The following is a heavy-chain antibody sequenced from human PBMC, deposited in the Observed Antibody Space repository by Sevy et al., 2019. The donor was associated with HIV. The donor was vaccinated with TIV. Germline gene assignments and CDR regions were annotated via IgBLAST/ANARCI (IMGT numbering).Heavy chain of an antibody. D-gene: IGHD3-16*02. V-gene: IGHV4-59*12. CDR1: GGSISSYY. Sequence: SETLSLTCTVSGGSISSYYWSWIRQPPGKGLEWIGYIYYSGSTNYNPSLKSRVTIPVDTSKNQFSLKLSSVTAADTAVYYCARGWTGVIYRELNWFDPWGQGTLVTVSS. CDR3: ARGWTGVIYRELNWFDP. J-gene: IGHJ5*02. CDR2: IYYSGST.